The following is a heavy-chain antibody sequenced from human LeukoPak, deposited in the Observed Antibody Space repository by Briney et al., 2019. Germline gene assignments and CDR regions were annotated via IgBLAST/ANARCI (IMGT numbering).Heavy chain of an antibody. CDR1: GVSISSGSYY. Sequence: SQTLSLTCTVSGVSISSGSYYWSWIRQPAGKGLEWIGRIYTSGSTNYNPSLKSRVTISVDTSKNQFSLKLSSVTAADTAVYYCARDIQLWSYYAFDIWGQGTMVTVSS. CDR3: ARDIQLWSYYAFDI. CDR2: IYTSGST. V-gene: IGHV4-61*02. D-gene: IGHD5-18*01. J-gene: IGHJ3*02.